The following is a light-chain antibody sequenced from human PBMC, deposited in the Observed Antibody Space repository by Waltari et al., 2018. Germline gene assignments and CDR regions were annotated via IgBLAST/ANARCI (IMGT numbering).Light chain of an antibody. V-gene: IGKV3-20*01. CDR3: QQYDGSVLT. Sequence: IVLTHSPDTLSLSPGQRATLSCRASQTINNNFLVWYQQKPAQAPRLISHGASSRATGFPDRFSGSGSGTDFTLTISSLKPEDSAVYYCQQYDGSVLTLGGGTKVEI. J-gene: IGKJ4*01. CDR1: QTINNNF. CDR2: GAS.